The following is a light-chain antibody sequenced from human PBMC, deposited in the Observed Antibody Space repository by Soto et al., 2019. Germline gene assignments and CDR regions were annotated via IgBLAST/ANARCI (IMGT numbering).Light chain of an antibody. V-gene: IGKV3-11*01. CDR2: DAS. J-gene: IGKJ2*01. CDR1: ESVGNY. CDR3: QQYGDSPMYT. Sequence: IVLTQSPATLSLSPGERATLSCRASESVGNYLAWYQEKPGQAPRLLIYDASNRATGIPPRFSGSGSGTDFTLTISSLEPEDFAVYFCQQYGDSPMYTFGQGTKLEI.